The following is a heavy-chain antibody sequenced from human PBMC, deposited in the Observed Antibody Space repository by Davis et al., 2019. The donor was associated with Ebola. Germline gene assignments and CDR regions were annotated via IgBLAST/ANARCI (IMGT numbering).Heavy chain of an antibody. CDR1: GYTFTGYY. CDR2: INPNSGGT. CDR3: ARDGPNWGTFDY. V-gene: IGHV1-2*04. Sequence: ASVKVSCKASGYTFTGYYMHWVRQAPGQGLEWMGWINPNSGGTNYAQKFQGWVTMTRDTSISTAYMELRSLRAEDTAVYYCARDGPNWGTFDYWGQGTLVTVSS. J-gene: IGHJ4*02. D-gene: IGHD7-27*01.